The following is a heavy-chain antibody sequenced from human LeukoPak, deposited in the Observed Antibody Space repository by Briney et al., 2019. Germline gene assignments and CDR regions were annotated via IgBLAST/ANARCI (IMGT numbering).Heavy chain of an antibody. Sequence: GASVKVSCKASGYTFTSYYMHWVRQAPGQGLEWMGIINPSGGSTSYAQKFQGRVTMTRGTSTSTVYMELSSLRSEDTAVYYCASLGYSGGWYEGQYFDYWGQGTLVTVSS. CDR2: INPSGGST. D-gene: IGHD6-19*01. J-gene: IGHJ4*02. CDR1: GYTFTSYY. V-gene: IGHV1-46*01. CDR3: ASLGYSGGWYEGQYFDY.